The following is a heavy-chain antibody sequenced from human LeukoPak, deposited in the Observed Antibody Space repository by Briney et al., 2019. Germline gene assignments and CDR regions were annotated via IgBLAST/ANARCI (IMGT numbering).Heavy chain of an antibody. CDR1: GGSISNYY. CDR3: ARQASGDLYGMDV. CDR2: IYYSGST. J-gene: IGHJ6*02. V-gene: IGHV4-59*08. Sequence: SDTLSLTCTVSGGSISNYYWRWIRQPPGKGLEWIGYIYYSGSTNYNPSLKSRVTISVDTSKNQFSLKLSSVTAADTAVYYCARQASGDLYGMDVWGQGTTVTVSS. D-gene: IGHD3-10*01.